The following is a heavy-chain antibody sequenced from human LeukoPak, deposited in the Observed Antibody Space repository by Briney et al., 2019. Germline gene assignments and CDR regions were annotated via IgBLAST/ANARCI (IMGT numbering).Heavy chain of an antibody. D-gene: IGHD3-22*01. CDR3: ARDVREGYYDSSGYYTDY. Sequence: PSETLSLTCTVSGGSISSYYWSWIRQPPGKGLEWIGYTYYSGSTNYNPSLKSRVTISVDTSKNQFSLKLSSVTAADTAVYYCARDVREGYYDSSGYYTDYWGQGALVTVSS. J-gene: IGHJ4*02. CDR2: TYYSGST. V-gene: IGHV4-59*01. CDR1: GGSISSYY.